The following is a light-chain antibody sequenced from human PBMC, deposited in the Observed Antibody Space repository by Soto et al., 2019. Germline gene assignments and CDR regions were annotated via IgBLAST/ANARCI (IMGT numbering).Light chain of an antibody. Sequence: EIVLTQSPGTLSLPPGERATLSCRASESVSSSYLAWYQQKPGQAPRLLIYGASTRATGIPDRFSGSASGTDFTLTISRLEPEDFAVYYCQQYGTSPLTFGGGTKVEIK. CDR3: QQYGTSPLT. J-gene: IGKJ4*01. V-gene: IGKV3-20*01. CDR1: ESVSSSY. CDR2: GAS.